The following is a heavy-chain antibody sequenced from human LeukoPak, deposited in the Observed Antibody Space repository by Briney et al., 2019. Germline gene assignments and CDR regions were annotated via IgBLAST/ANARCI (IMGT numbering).Heavy chain of an antibody. V-gene: IGHV3-7*01. D-gene: IGHD1-26*01. CDR2: IKQDGSET. Sequence: GGSLRLSCAASGFTFSNYWMSWVRRAPGKGLEWVANIKQDGSETYYVDSVRGRFTISRDNAKNSLYLQMNSLRAEDTAVYYCARADVGAKGIVDYWGQGTLVTVSS. CDR1: GFTFSNYW. J-gene: IGHJ4*02. CDR3: ARADVGAKGIVDY.